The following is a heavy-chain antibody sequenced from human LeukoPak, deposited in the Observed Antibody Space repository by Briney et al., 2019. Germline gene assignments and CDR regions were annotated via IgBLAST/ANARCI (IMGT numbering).Heavy chain of an antibody. V-gene: IGHV3-30*02. CDR3: AKGPTTVVTSPFDY. CDR1: GFAFSSYG. J-gene: IGHJ4*02. Sequence: GGSLRLSCAASGFAFSSYGMHWVRQAPCKGLEWVAFVRYDASNKYYADSVKGRFTISRDNSKNTLYLQMNSLRAEDTAVYYCAKGPTTVVTSPFDYWGQGTLVTVSS. CDR2: VRYDASNK. D-gene: IGHD4-23*01.